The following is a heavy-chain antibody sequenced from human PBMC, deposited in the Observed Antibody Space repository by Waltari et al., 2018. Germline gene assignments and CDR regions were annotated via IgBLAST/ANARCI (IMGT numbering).Heavy chain of an antibody. J-gene: IGHJ6*03. Sequence: QVQLQESGPGLVKPSETLSLTCTVSGGSISSYYWSWIRQPARKGLEWIGRIYTSGSTNYNPSLKSRVTMSVDTSKNQFSLKLSSVTAADTAVYYCARDLVDIVGQGYYYYMDVWGKGTTVTVSS. CDR2: IYTSGST. D-gene: IGHD5-12*01. V-gene: IGHV4-4*07. CDR3: ARDLVDIVGQGYYYYMDV. CDR1: GGSISSYY.